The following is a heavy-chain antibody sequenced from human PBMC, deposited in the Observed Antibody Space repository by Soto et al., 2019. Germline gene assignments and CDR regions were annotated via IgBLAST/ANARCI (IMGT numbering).Heavy chain of an antibody. J-gene: IGHJ4*02. CDR2: ISAYNGNT. Sequence: ASVKVSCKASGDTFTNSAFIWVRQAPGQGLEWMGWISAYNGNTDYERKFQGRVTMTTDTSTSTAHMELRSLRSDDTAVYYCAREGSRSGRPRPHTYIDYWGQGTLVTVSS. CDR3: AREGSRSGRPRPHTYIDY. CDR1: GDTFTNSA. V-gene: IGHV1-18*01. D-gene: IGHD6-13*01.